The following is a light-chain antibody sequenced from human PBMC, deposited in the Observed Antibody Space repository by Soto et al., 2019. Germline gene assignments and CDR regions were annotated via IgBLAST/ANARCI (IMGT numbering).Light chain of an antibody. CDR2: GAS. V-gene: IGKV3-20*01. CDR3: QQYDSSPLT. Sequence: EIVLTQPPGTLSLSPGERATLSCRASQSVSSSFLAWYQQKPGQAPRLLIFGASSRASGTPDRFSGSGSGTDFTLTISRLEPEDFAVYYCQQYDSSPLTFGGGTKVDIK. J-gene: IGKJ4*01. CDR1: QSVSSSF.